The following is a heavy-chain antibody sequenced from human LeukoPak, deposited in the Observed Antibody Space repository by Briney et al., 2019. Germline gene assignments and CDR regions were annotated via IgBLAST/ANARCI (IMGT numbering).Heavy chain of an antibody. D-gene: IGHD2-15*01. J-gene: IGHJ6*02. CDR2: ISGSGGST. Sequence: GGSLRLSCATSGFTFSSYAMSWVRQAPGKGLEWVSAISGSGGSTYYADSVKGRFTISRDNSKNTLYLQMNSLRAEDTAVYYCATAVPLSGSFFTYYYYGMDVWGQGTTVTVS. CDR3: ATAVPLSGSFFTYYYYGMDV. CDR1: GFTFSSYA. V-gene: IGHV3-23*01.